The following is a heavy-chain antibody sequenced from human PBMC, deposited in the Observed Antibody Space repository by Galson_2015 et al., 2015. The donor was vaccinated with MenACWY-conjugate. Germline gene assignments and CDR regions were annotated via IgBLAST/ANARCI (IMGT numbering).Heavy chain of an antibody. Sequence: SLRLSCAASGISISNYWMHWVRQAPGKGLVWVSRINSDGSSRSYADSVKGRFTISRDNAKNTLYLQMSSLRAEDTAVYYCARDQKLGMCDYYYLDVWGKATTVTVSS. CDR1: GISISNYW. CDR2: INSDGSSR. J-gene: IGHJ6*03. CDR3: ARDQKLGMCDYYYLDV. D-gene: IGHD3-16*01. V-gene: IGHV3-74*01.